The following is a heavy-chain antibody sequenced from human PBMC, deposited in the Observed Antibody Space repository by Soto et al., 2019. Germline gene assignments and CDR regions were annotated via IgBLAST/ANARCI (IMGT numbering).Heavy chain of an antibody. V-gene: IGHV1-69*12. J-gene: IGHJ6*02. CDR2: IIPIFGTA. Sequence: QVQLVQSGAEVKKPGSSVKVSCKASGGTFSSYAISWVRQAPGQGLEWMGGIIPIFGTANYAQKFQGRVTITADESTSTAYMELSSLRSEDTAVYYCARDLQGYSYARSYYYGMDVWGQGTTVTVSS. CDR3: ARDLQGYSYARSYYYGMDV. D-gene: IGHD5-18*01. CDR1: GGTFSSYA.